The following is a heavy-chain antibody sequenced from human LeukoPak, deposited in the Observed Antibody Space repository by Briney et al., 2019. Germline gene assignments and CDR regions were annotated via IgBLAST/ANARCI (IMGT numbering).Heavy chain of an antibody. CDR3: ARDLRDDFWSGYYNWFDP. Sequence: GGSLRLSCAASGFTFSSYSMNWVRQAPGKGLEWVSYISSSSSTIYYADSVKGRFTISRDNAKNSLYLQMNSLRAGDTAVYYCARDLRDDFWSGYYNWFDPWGQGTLVTVSS. D-gene: IGHD3-3*01. V-gene: IGHV3-48*01. J-gene: IGHJ5*02. CDR1: GFTFSSYS. CDR2: ISSSSSTI.